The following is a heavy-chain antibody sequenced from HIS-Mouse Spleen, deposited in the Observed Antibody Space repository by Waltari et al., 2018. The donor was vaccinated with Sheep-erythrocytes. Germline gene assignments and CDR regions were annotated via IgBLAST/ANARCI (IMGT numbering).Heavy chain of an antibody. V-gene: IGHV1-2*02. CDR3: ARGYCSSTSCYGYFQH. J-gene: IGHJ1*01. CDR2: SNPNGSGT. CDR1: GYTFTGYY. Sequence: QVQLVQSGAEVKKPGASVKVSCKASGYTFTGYYMRWVRQAPGQGLVWMGVSNPNGSGTNYAKKFQGRGTMTRDTSISTAYMALRRLRSDDTAVYYCARGYCSSTSCYGYFQHWGQGTLVTVSS. D-gene: IGHD2-2*01.